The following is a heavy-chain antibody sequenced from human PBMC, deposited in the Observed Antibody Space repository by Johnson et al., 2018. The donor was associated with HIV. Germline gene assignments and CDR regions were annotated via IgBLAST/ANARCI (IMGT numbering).Heavy chain of an antibody. J-gene: IGHJ3*02. Sequence: NKYYADSVKGRFTISRDNSKNTLYLQMNSLRAEDTAVYYCARARAGDAFDIWGQGTMVTVSS. D-gene: IGHD6-13*01. CDR3: ARARAGDAFDI. V-gene: IGHV3-30*07. CDR2: NK.